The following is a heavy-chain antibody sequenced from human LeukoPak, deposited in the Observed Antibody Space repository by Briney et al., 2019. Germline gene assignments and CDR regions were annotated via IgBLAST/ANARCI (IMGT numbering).Heavy chain of an antibody. CDR1: GYSFSSYW. CDR3: ATAYYYDSSGYYYGMDV. V-gene: IGHV5-51*01. Sequence: GASLQISCKGSGYSFSSYWIGWVRQMPGKGLEWMGIIYPGDSDTRYSPSFQGQVTISADKSISTAYLQWSSLKASDTAMYYCATAYYYDSSGYYYGMDVWGQGTTVTVSS. CDR2: IYPGDSDT. D-gene: IGHD3-22*01. J-gene: IGHJ6*02.